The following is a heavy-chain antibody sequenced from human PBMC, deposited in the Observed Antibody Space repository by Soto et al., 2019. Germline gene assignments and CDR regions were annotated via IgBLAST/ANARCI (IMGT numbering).Heavy chain of an antibody. V-gene: IGHV3-33*01. CDR2: IWYDGSNK. CDR1: GFTFSSYG. D-gene: IGHD2-15*01. J-gene: IGHJ4*02. Sequence: GGSLRLSCAASGFTFSSYGMHRVRQAPGKGLEWVAVIWYDGSNKYYADSVKGRFTISRDNSKNTLYLQMNSLRAEDTAVYYCARDFTSGGSCYDYWGQGTLVTVSS. CDR3: ARDFTSGGSCYDY.